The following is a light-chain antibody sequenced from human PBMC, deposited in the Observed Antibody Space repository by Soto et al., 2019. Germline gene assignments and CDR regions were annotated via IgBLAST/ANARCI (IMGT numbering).Light chain of an antibody. Sequence: QSALAQPASVSGSPGQSITISCAGTNRDVGGYNYVSWYQQYPGKAPKLIIYEVTYRPSGVSNRFSGSKSGNTASLNISGLQAEDDADYSCSSYSSSSALDVIFGGWTKLAVL. V-gene: IGLV2-14*01. CDR3: SSYSSSSALDVI. CDR1: NRDVGGYNY. CDR2: EVT. J-gene: IGLJ2*01.